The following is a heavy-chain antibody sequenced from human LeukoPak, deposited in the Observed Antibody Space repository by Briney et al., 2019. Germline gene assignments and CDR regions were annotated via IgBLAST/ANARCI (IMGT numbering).Heavy chain of an antibody. CDR1: GASFGDYY. V-gene: IGHV4-34*01. Sequence: PSETLSLTCAVYGASFGDYYWWSWIRQPPGKGLEWIGEIGHSGNAKYAPSLKSRVTISLDTSKNQFSLKVNSLTAADTAVYYCARVPAVDGNYYYYYGLDVWGQGTTVTVSS. CDR2: IGHSGNA. J-gene: IGHJ6*02. D-gene: IGHD2-2*01. CDR3: ARVPAVDGNYYYYYGLDV.